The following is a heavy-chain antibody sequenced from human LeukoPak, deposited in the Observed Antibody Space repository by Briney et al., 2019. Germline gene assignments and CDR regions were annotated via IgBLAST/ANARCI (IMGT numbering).Heavy chain of an antibody. CDR2: IYSGTI. CDR3: ARRAGAYSHPYDY. CDR1: GFTVSSNS. V-gene: IGHV3-53*01. D-gene: IGHD4/OR15-4a*01. J-gene: IGHJ4*02. Sequence: GGSLRLSRTVSGFTVSSNSMSWVRQAPGKGLEWVSFIYSGTIHYSDSVKGRFTISRDNSKNTLYLQMNSLRAEETAVYYCARRAGAYSHPYDYWGQGTLVTVSS.